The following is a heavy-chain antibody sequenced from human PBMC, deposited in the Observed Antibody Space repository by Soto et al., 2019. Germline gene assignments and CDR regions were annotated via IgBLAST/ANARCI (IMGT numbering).Heavy chain of an antibody. D-gene: IGHD3-22*01. CDR3: ARVSYYDSISFAP. Sequence: SETLSLTCTVTGGSVNSGGFSWSWIRQAPGKGLEWIGYIYHIGTTFYNPSLKSRVTISIDRSRDQFSLNLTSVTAADTAVFFCARVSYYDSISFAPWGQGILVTVSS. J-gene: IGHJ5*02. V-gene: IGHV4-30-2*01. CDR2: IYHIGTT. CDR1: GGSVNSGGFS.